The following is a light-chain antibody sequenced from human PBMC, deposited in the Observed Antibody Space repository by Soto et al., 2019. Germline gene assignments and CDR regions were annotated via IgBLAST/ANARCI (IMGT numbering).Light chain of an antibody. J-gene: IGKJ1*01. CDR2: VAS. Sequence: EIVLTQSPGTLSLSPGERATLSCRASQSVSSSYLAWYQQKPGQAPRLLIYVASSRAPGIPDRFSGSGSGTDFSLTISRLEPEDFALYYCQQYGSSPLTFGQGTKFEIK. CDR3: QQYGSSPLT. V-gene: IGKV3-20*01. CDR1: QSVSSSY.